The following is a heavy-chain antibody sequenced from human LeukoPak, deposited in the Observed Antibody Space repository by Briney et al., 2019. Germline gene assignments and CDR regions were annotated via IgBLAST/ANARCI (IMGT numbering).Heavy chain of an antibody. CDR1: GYTFTGYY. CDR2: INPNSGGT. D-gene: IGHD3-9*01. Sequence: ASVKVSCKASGYTFTGYYMHWVRQAPGQGLEWMGWINPNSGGTNYAQKFQGRVTMTRDTSISTAYMELSRLRSDDTAVYYCAGVGPDLTGSTYPDYWGQGTLVTVSS. V-gene: IGHV1-2*02. J-gene: IGHJ4*02. CDR3: AGVGPDLTGSTYPDY.